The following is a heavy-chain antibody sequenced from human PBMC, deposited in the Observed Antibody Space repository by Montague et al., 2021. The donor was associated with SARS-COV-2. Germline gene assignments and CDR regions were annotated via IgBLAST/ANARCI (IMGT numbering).Heavy chain of an antibody. V-gene: IGHV4-34*01. Sequence: SETLSLTCGVYGGSFSGYYWSWIRQPPGKGLQWIGGINHSGSTNYNSPLNSRGTISLDTSKNQFSLKLTSASAADTAVYYCARGLGRPGTIFGVALYWGQGTLVTVSS. CDR1: GGSFSGYY. D-gene: IGHD3-3*01. CDR2: INHSGST. CDR3: ARGLGRPGTIFGVALY. J-gene: IGHJ4*02.